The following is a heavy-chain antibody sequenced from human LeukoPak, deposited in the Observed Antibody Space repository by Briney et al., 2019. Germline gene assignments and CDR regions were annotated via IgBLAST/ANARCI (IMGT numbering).Heavy chain of an antibody. D-gene: IGHD2/OR15-2a*01. CDR1: GCTFSSYA. CDR3: ARGNYFSPYYFDY. J-gene: IGHJ4*02. CDR2: IIPIFGTA. Sequence: SVKVSCKASGCTFSSYAISWVRQAPGQGLEWMGRIIPIFGTANYAQKFQGRVTITTDESTSTAYMELSSLRSEDTAVYYCARGNYFSPYYFDYWGQGTLVTVSS. V-gene: IGHV1-69*05.